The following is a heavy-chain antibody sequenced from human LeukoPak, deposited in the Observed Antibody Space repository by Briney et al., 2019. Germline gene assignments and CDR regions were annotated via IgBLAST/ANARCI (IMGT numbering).Heavy chain of an antibody. CDR1: GFTFGSYG. CDR2: IRYDGSNK. Sequence: GGSLRLSCAASGFTFGSYGMHWVRQAPGKGLEWVAFIRYDGSNKHYADSVKGRFTISRDNSKNTLYLQMNSLRAEDTAVYYCAKGGHNIVVVPAAMGYWGQGTLVTVSS. V-gene: IGHV3-30*02. D-gene: IGHD2-2*01. J-gene: IGHJ4*02. CDR3: AKGGHNIVVVPAAMGY.